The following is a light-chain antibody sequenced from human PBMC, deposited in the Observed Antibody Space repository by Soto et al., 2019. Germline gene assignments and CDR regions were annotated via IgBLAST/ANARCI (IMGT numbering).Light chain of an antibody. CDR1: QSVSSN. CDR3: QQYNNWPYT. J-gene: IGKJ2*01. V-gene: IGKV3-15*01. Sequence: EIVMTQSPATLSLSPGERATLSCRASQSVSSNLAWYQQKPGQAPRLLLYGASTRATGIPARFSGSGSGTEFTLTISSLPSEDFAVYYCQQYNNWPYTFGQGTKLEIK. CDR2: GAS.